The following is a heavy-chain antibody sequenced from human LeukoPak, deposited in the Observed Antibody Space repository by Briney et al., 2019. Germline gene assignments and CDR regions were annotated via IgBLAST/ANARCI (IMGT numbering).Heavy chain of an antibody. CDR3: ARARGDLLYYYYYMDV. Sequence: GGSLRLSCAASGFTFSSYEMNWVRQAPGKGLEWVSYISSSGSTIYYADSVKGRFTISRDNANNSLYLQMNSLRAEDTAVYYCARARGDLLYYYYYMDVWGKGTTVTVSS. V-gene: IGHV3-48*03. CDR1: GFTFSSYE. CDR2: ISSSGSTI. D-gene: IGHD1-26*01. J-gene: IGHJ6*03.